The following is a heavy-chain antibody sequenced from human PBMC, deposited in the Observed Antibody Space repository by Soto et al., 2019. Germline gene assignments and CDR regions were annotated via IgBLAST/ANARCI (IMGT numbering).Heavy chain of an antibody. Sequence: SETLSLTCAVSGASVRSYHWSGIRQAAGKGLEWIGRVQMSGTTNYNPSLKTRVTMSLDTSRNEVSLTMTSVTAADTAVYFCAKDRSTMRWFDPWGQGILVTVSS. D-gene: IGHD1-1*01. CDR2: VQMSGTT. CDR1: GASVRSYH. J-gene: IGHJ5*02. V-gene: IGHV4-4*07. CDR3: AKDRSTMRWFDP.